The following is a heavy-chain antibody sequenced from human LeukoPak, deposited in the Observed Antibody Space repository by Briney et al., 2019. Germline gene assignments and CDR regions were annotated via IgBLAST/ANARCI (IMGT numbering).Heavy chain of an antibody. V-gene: IGHV1-8*01. CDR1: GYTFTSYD. Sequence: ASVKVSCKASGYTFTSYDINWVRQATGQGLEWMGWMNPNSGNTGYAQKFQGRVTMTRNTSISTTYMELSSLRSEDTAVYYCASLLVDSSGYYNWGQGTLVTVSS. D-gene: IGHD3-22*01. J-gene: IGHJ4*02. CDR2: MNPNSGNT. CDR3: ASLLVDSSGYYN.